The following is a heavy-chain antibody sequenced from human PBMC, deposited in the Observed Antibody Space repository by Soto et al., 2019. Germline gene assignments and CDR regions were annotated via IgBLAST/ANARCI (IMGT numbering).Heavy chain of an antibody. J-gene: IGHJ4*02. Sequence: SETLSLTCAVYGGSFSGYYWSWIRQPPGKGLEWIGEIYYSGSTNYNPSLKSRVTISVDTSKNQFSLKLSSVTAADTAVYYCARRYGGNFDYWGQGTLVTVSS. D-gene: IGHD3-16*01. CDR2: IYYSGST. CDR1: GGSFSGYY. V-gene: IGHV4-34*01. CDR3: ARRYGGNFDY.